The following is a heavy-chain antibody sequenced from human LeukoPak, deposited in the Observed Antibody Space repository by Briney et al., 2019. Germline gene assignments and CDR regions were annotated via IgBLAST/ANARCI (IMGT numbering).Heavy chain of an antibody. V-gene: IGHV3-30*02. Sequence: PGGSLRLSCAASGFTISSYGMHWVRQAPGKGLERVAFIRYDGSNKYYADSVKGRFTISRDNSKNTLYLQMNSLRAEDTAVYYCAKERDTAMVTIDYWGQGTLVTVSS. CDR3: AKERDTAMVTIDY. J-gene: IGHJ4*02. D-gene: IGHD5-18*01. CDR2: IRYDGSNK. CDR1: GFTISSYG.